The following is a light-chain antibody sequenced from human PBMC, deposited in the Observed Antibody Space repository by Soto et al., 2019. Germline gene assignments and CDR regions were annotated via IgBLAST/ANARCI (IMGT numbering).Light chain of an antibody. CDR1: QTISSW. Sequence: DTQMTQSPSTLSASVGDRVTITCRAGQTISSWLAWYQQKPGKAPNLLIYDASSLKSGVPSRFSGSGSGTEFTLTISSLQPDDFATYYCQQYNNYPWTFGQGTKVEIK. CDR3: QQYNNYPWT. CDR2: DAS. J-gene: IGKJ1*01. V-gene: IGKV1-5*01.